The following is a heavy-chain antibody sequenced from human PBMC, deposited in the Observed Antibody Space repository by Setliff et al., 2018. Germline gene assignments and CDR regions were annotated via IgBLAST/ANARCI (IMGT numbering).Heavy chain of an antibody. CDR2: INPNSGGT. V-gene: IGHV1-2*04. Sequence: RASVKVSCKASGYTFTGYYMHWVRQAPGQGLEWMGWINPNSGGTNYAQKFQGWVTMTRDTSISTAYMELSRLRSDDTAVYYCARRRYYYDSSGYRWGGFYFDYWGHGTLVTVSS. CDR3: ARRRYYYDSSGYRWGGFYFDY. CDR1: GYTFTGYY. J-gene: IGHJ4*01. D-gene: IGHD3-22*01.